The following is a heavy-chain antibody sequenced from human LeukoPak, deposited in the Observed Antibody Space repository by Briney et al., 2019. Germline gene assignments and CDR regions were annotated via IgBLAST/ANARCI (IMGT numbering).Heavy chain of an antibody. CDR2: INQDGSEK. Sequence: GGSLRLSCAASGFTFSSYWMSWVRQAPGIGLEWVANINQDGSEKYYVDSVKGRFTISRDNAENSLYLQMNSLRAEDTAIYYCARDKIVGATHFDSWGQGTLVTVSS. CDR1: GFTFSSYW. V-gene: IGHV3-7*01. J-gene: IGHJ4*02. D-gene: IGHD1-26*01. CDR3: ARDKIVGATHFDS.